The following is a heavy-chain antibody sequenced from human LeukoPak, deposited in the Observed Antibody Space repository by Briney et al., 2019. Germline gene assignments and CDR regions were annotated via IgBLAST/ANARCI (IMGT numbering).Heavy chain of an antibody. J-gene: IGHJ4*02. V-gene: IGHV4-39*07. CDR3: ARDSPRGYSYGPSYFFY. CDR1: GGSISSSSCN. D-gene: IGHD5-18*01. Sequence: PSETLSLTCTVSGGSISSSSCNWGWIRQPPGKGLEWIGSIYYSGSTYYNPSLKSRVTISVDTSKNQFSLKLSSVTAADTAVYYCARDSPRGYSYGPSYFFYWGQGTLVTVSS. CDR2: IYYSGST.